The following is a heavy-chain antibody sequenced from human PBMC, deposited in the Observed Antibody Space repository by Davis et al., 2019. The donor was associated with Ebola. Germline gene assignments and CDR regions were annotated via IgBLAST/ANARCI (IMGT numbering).Heavy chain of an antibody. V-gene: IGHV3-23*01. CDR3: TRGAAATLNDGMDV. J-gene: IGHJ6*04. D-gene: IGHD6-25*01. Sequence: PGGSLRLSCAASGFTFSSYAMSWVRQAPGKGLEWVSVISGSGGSTYYADSVKGRFTISRDNSKNTLYLQMNSLRAEDTAVYYCTRGAAATLNDGMDVWGEGTTVTVSS. CDR2: ISGSGGST. CDR1: GFTFSSYA.